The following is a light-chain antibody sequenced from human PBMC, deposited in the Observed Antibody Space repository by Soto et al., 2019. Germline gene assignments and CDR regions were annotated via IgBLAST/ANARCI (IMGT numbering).Light chain of an antibody. Sequence: SALTQPASVSASPGQSITISCTGTSSDIGSYKLVSWYQQHPGKGPQLMIYEVSKRPSGISNRFSGSKSGNTASLTISALQAEEEADYSCCSYAGSTPYVVGTGTKGTGL. V-gene: IGLV2-23*02. CDR2: EVS. CDR3: CSYAGSTPYV. J-gene: IGLJ1*01. CDR1: SSDIGSYKL.